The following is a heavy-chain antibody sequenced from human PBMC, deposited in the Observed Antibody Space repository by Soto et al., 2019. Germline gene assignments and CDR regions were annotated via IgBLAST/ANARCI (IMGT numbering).Heavy chain of an antibody. CDR1: GFTFDDYA. CDR3: AKDIQSTLDP. CDR2: ISWNSGSI. V-gene: IGHV3-9*01. J-gene: IGHJ5*02. Sequence: EVQLVESGGGLVQPGRSLRLSCAASGFTFDDYAMHWVRQAPGKGLEWVSGISWNSGSIGYADSVKGRFTISRDNAKNSLYLQMNSLRAEDTALYYCAKDIQSTLDPGGQGTLVTVSS.